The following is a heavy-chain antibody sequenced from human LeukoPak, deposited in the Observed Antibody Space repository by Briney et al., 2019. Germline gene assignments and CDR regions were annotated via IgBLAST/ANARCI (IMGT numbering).Heavy chain of an antibody. Sequence: ASVKVSCKASGYTFTGYYMHWVRQAPGQGLEWMGWINPNSGGTNYAQKFQGRVTMTRDTSISTAYMELGRLRSDDTAVYYCARDPRYSSSSKDIWGQGTMVTVSS. D-gene: IGHD6-6*01. V-gene: IGHV1-2*02. CDR2: INPNSGGT. CDR3: ARDPRYSSSSKDI. CDR1: GYTFTGYY. J-gene: IGHJ3*02.